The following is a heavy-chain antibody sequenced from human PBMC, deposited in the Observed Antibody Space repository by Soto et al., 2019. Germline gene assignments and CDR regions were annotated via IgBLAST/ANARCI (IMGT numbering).Heavy chain of an antibody. J-gene: IGHJ6*02. CDR2: IKGDGSEK. CDR3: ARDLGRTAAGYYYYYAMDV. Sequence: LRLSCAASGFTFSNYWMNWVRQVPGKGLEWVANIKGDGSEKYFVDSVKGRFTISRDNAKNSLYLQMNSLRAEDTATYYCARDLGRTAAGYYYYYAMDVWGQGTTVTVSS. V-gene: IGHV3-7*01. D-gene: IGHD2-2*01. CDR1: GFTFSNYW.